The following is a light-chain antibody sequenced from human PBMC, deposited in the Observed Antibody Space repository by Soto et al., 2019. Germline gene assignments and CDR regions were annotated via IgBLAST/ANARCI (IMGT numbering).Light chain of an antibody. J-gene: IGLJ1*01. CDR2: DVN. Sequence: QSVLTQPRSVSGSPGQSITISCTGTSSDVGGYNYVSWYRQHPGNAPKLMIYDVNKRPSGVPDRFSGSKSGNSASLTISGLQAEDEADYYCCSYAGSYTHYVFGTGTKLTVL. V-gene: IGLV2-11*01. CDR1: SSDVGGYNY. CDR3: CSYAGSYTHYV.